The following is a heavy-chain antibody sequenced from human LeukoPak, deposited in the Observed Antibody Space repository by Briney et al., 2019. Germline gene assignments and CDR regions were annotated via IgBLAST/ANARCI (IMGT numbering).Heavy chain of an antibody. V-gene: IGHV3-66*01. CDR2: IFGGGGT. CDR1: GFTVSSTY. J-gene: IGHJ5*02. D-gene: IGHD4-17*01. Sequence: GGSLRHSCAASGFTVSSTYMNWVRQAPGKGLEWVSVIFGGGGTYYADSVKGRFIISRDNSKNTLHLQMNSLRAEDTAVYFCAREFVYGDPFDPWGQGTLVTVSS. CDR3: AREFVYGDPFDP.